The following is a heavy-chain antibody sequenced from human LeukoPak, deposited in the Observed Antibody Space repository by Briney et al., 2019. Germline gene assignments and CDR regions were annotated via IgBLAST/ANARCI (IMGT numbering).Heavy chain of an antibody. CDR2: FDPEDAEV. CDR3: AAEGQWSLVHYFNS. J-gene: IGHJ4*02. CDR1: GNTLTDLS. D-gene: IGHD2-15*01. V-gene: IGHV1-24*01. Sequence: ASVKVSCKVSGNTLTDLSIHWVRQAPEKGLDWMGGFDPEDAEVIYAEKFQDRVTTTEDPSTDTAYLELSSLRSEDTAVYYCAAEGQWSLVHYFNSWGQGTLVTVSS.